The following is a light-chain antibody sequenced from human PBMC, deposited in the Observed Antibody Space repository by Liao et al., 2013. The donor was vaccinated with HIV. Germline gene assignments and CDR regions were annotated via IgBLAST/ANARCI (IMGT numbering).Light chain of an antibody. Sequence: SYELTQPPSVSVSPGQTARITCSGDALPKQYAYWYQQKPGQAPVLVIYKDSERPSGIPERFSGSNSGGTATLTISGTQGMDEADYYCQAWDSTTAVFGGGTKLTVL. CDR2: KDS. CDR1: ALPKQY. CDR3: QAWDSTTAV. J-gene: IGLJ2*01. V-gene: IGLV3-25*02.